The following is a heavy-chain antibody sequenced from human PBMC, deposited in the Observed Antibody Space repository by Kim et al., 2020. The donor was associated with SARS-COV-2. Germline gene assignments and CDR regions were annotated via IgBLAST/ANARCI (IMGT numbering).Heavy chain of an antibody. CDR1: GFTFSSYG. J-gene: IGHJ4*02. Sequence: GGSLRLSCAASGFTFSSYGMHWVRQAPGKGLEWVAVIWYDGSNKYYADSVKGRFTISRDNSKNTLYLQMNSLRAEDTAVYYCARDFSSYDSSGYYYWGQGTLVTVSS. D-gene: IGHD3-22*01. CDR3: ARDFSSYDSSGYYY. CDR2: IWYDGSNK. V-gene: IGHV3-33*01.